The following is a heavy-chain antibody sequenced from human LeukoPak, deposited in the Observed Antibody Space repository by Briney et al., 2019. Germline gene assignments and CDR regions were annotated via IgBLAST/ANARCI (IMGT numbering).Heavy chain of an antibody. CDR3: VMYNGPWGFDTLDI. J-gene: IGHJ3*02. CDR2: MYHSGTT. Sequence: PSETLSLTCNVSGYSITDGHYWGWIRQTPGKGLEWIASMYHSGTTYYNLSLKSRVTVSIDTSKNQFSLRLRSVTAADRAFYYCVMYNGPWGFDTLDIWGQGIMVTVSS. V-gene: IGHV4-38-2*02. D-gene: IGHD1-1*01. CDR1: GYSITDGHY.